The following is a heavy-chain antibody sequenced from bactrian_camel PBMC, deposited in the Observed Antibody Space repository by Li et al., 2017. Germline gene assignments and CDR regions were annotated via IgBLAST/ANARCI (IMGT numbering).Heavy chain of an antibody. J-gene: IGHJ6*01. Sequence: HVQLVESGGGAVQTGGSLTLSCAASGFTYPIGLMAWFRQVPGKEREGVAAFDTDGSTDYADSVKGRFTVSEDNAKNTVYLQLNNLKTEDTALYYCATDPSSRHTDIVMVVTAPFGWWGQGTQVTVS. CDR1: GFTYPIGL. V-gene: IGHV3S53*01. CDR3: ATDPSSRHTDIVMVVTAPFGW. CDR2: FDTDGST. D-gene: IGHD2*01.